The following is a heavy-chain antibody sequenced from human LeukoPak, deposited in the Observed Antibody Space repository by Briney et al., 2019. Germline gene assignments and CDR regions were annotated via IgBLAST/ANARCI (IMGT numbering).Heavy chain of an antibody. D-gene: IGHD1-14*01. V-gene: IGHV1-69*05. CDR2: ITPIFGTA. J-gene: IGHJ5*02. CDR3: ARDPGGGFDP. CDR1: GGTFSSYA. Sequence: SVKVSCKASGGTFSSYAISWVRQTPGQGLEWMGGITPIFGTANYAQKFQGRVTITTDESTSTAYMELSSLRSEDTAVYYCARDPGGGFDPWGQGTLVTVSS.